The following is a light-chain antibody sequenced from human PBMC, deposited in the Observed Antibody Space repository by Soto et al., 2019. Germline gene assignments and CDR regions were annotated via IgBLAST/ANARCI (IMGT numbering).Light chain of an antibody. Sequence: EIVMMQSPATLSVSPGERATLSCRASQTVLSNLAWYQQKPGQSPRLLIYGASTRATGLPARFSGSGSGTQFTLTISSLQSEDFAVYYCQQYNNWPITFGQGTRLEI. CDR1: QTVLSN. J-gene: IGKJ5*01. CDR2: GAS. CDR3: QQYNNWPIT. V-gene: IGKV3-15*01.